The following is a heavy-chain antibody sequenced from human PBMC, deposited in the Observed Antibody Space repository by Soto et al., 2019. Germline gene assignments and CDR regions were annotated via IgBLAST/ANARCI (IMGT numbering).Heavy chain of an antibody. J-gene: IGHJ4*02. CDR1: GFTFSSYW. Sequence: GGSLRLSCAASGFTFSSYWMHWVRQAPGKGLVWVSRINSDGSSTSYADSVKGRFTISRDNAKNTLYLQMNSLRAEDTAVYYCARGEGYYYFVYWGQGTLVTVSS. CDR2: INSDGSST. V-gene: IGHV3-74*01. D-gene: IGHD5-18*01. CDR3: ARGEGYYYFVY.